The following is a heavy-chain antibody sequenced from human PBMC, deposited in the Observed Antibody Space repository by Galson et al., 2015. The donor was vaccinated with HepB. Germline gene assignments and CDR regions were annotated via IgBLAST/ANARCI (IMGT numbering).Heavy chain of an antibody. V-gene: IGHV4-59*08. CDR3: ARQVVGATEIDAFDI. J-gene: IGHJ3*02. CDR1: GGSLSSYY. Sequence: LSLTCTVSGGSLSSYYWSWIRQAPGKGLEWIGYIYYSGSTNSSPSLKSRVTISVDTSKNQFYLKLSSVTAADTAVYYCARQVVGATEIDAFDIWGQGTMVTVSS. D-gene: IGHD1-26*01. CDR2: IYYSGST.